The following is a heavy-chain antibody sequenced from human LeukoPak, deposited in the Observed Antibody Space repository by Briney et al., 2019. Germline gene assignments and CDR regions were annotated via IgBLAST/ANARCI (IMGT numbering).Heavy chain of an antibody. Sequence: GGSLRLSCAASGFDFGAYEMSWVRQAPGKGLEWVAYFAGSDTTKYYADSVRGRFTISRDNAKNSLYLQMNSLRAEDTALYYCTTLGYHLDSRGQGTLVTVSS. CDR2: FAGSDTTK. V-gene: IGHV3-48*03. CDR3: TTLGYHLDS. CDR1: GFDFGAYE. J-gene: IGHJ4*02. D-gene: IGHD3-22*01.